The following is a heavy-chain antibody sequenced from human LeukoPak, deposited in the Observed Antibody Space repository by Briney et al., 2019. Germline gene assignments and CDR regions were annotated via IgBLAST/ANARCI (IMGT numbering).Heavy chain of an antibody. CDR2: VHPRDSDA. D-gene: IGHD3-10*01. Sequence: GESLKISCKGSGYSFTSYWIGWVRQMPGKGLEWMGIVHPRDSDARYSPSFQGQVTISADKSINTAYLQWSSLKASDTAMYYCARERSGSLDYWGQGTLVTVSS. V-gene: IGHV5-51*01. CDR1: GYSFTSYW. J-gene: IGHJ4*02. CDR3: ARERSGSLDY.